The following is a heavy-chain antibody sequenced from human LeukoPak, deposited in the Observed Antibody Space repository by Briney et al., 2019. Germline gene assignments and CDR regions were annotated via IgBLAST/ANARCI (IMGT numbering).Heavy chain of an antibody. V-gene: IGHV3-30*04. CDR3: AREGQQLALDY. Sequence: GGSLRLSCAASGFTFSSYAMHWVRQAPGKGLEWAAVISYDGSNKYYADSVKGRFTTSRDNSKNTLYLQMNSLRAEDTAVYYCAREGQQLALDYWGQGTLVTVSS. CDR2: ISYDGSNK. D-gene: IGHD6-13*01. J-gene: IGHJ4*02. CDR1: GFTFSSYA.